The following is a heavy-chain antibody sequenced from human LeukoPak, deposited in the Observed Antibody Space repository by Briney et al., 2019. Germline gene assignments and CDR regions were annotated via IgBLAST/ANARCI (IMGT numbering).Heavy chain of an antibody. V-gene: IGHV1-69*05. J-gene: IGHJ6*02. D-gene: IGHD1-14*01. Sequence: ASVKVSCKASGGTFSSYAISWVRQAPGQGLEWMGGIIPIFGTANYAQKFQGRVTMTTDTSTSTAYMELRSLRSDDTAVYYCARAPGNLENYHYGMDVWGQGTTVTVSS. CDR3: ARAPGNLENYHYGMDV. CDR1: GGTFSSYA. CDR2: IIPIFGTA.